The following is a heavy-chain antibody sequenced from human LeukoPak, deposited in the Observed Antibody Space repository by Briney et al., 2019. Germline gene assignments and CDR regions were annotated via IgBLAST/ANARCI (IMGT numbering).Heavy chain of an antibody. CDR1: GDSVTGYY. D-gene: IGHD2-15*01. V-gene: IGHV4-59*02. J-gene: IGHJ4*02. CDR3: VIGVGWKPDY. Sequence: PSETLSLTCTVFGDSVTGYYLNWVRQPPGKGLEWIGHIYKIGTTNYNPSLKSRLTISADTSKNQFSLKLRSVTAADTAVYYGVIGVGWKPDYWGQGALVTVSS. CDR2: IYKIGTT.